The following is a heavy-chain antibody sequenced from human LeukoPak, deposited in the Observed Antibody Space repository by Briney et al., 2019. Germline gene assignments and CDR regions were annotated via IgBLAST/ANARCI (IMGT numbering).Heavy chain of an antibody. D-gene: IGHD6-13*01. V-gene: IGHV4-39*07. CDR2: IYYSGST. J-gene: IGHJ4*02. CDR3: AGRIAAAGIGWVD. Sequence: PSETLSLTCTVSGGSISSSSYYWGWIRQPPGKGLEWIGSIYYSGSTYYNPSLKSRVIISVDTSKNQFSLKLSSVTAADTAVYYCAGRIAAAGIGWVDWGQGTLVTVSS. CDR1: GGSISSSSYY.